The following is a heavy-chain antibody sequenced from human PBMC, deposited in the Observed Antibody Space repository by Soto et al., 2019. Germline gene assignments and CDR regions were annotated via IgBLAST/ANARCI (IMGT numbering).Heavy chain of an antibody. CDR1: GGSISSSSYY. V-gene: IGHV4-39*01. J-gene: IGHJ6*03. Sequence: SETLSLTCTVSGGSISSSSYYWGWIRQPPGKGLEWIGSIYYSGSTYYNPSLKSRVTISVDTSKNQFSLKLSSVTAADTAVYYCARHSAPLRYYYYYMDVWGKGTTVTVSS. CDR3: ARHSAPLRYYYYYMDV. D-gene: IGHD1-26*01. CDR2: IYYSGST.